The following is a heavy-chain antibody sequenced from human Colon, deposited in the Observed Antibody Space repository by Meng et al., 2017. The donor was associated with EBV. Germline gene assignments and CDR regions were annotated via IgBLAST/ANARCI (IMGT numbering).Heavy chain of an antibody. V-gene: IGHV3-30*18. CDR2: ISYDGSNK. J-gene: IGHJ1*01. CDR3: AKGTVGIAAPGTGYFHH. Sequence: QVQLVESGXGVVQSGXSLRPSCVAAGFTFSTYGIHWVRQAPGKGLEWVAVISYDGSNKYYADSVKGRFTISRDNSKNTLYLQMNSLRAEDTAVYYCAKGTVGIAAPGTGYFHHWGQGTLVTVSS. CDR1: GFTFSTYG. D-gene: IGHD6-13*01.